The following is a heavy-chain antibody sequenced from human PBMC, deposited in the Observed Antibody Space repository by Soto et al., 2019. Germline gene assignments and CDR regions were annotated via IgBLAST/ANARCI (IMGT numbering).Heavy chain of an antibody. CDR1: GLIFDDYT. V-gene: IGHV3-9*01. CDR3: AKGRGTIVVTDAYDI. CDR2: LSWNSGFS. D-gene: IGHD3-22*01. J-gene: IGHJ3*02. Sequence: SLTLAFAGSGLIFDDYTMHWVRQATGKGPEWVASLSWNSGFSGYADSVKGRFTISRDNAQSSVHLQMNNLRTEDTALYYCAKGRGTIVVTDAYDIWGQGIMVIVSS.